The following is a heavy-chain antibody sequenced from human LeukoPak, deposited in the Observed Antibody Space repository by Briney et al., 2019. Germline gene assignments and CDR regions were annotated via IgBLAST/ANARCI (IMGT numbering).Heavy chain of an antibody. Sequence: PSQTLSLTCAVSGGSISSGGYSWSWIRQPPGKGLEWIGYIYYSGSTYYNPSLKSRVTISVDTSKNQFSLKLSSVTAADTAMYYCARNRYYYGSGNYGVPNWFDPWGQGTLVTVYS. CDR2: IYYSGST. CDR1: GGSISSGGYS. V-gene: IGHV4-30-4*07. CDR3: ARNRYYYGSGNYGVPNWFDP. D-gene: IGHD3-10*01. J-gene: IGHJ5*02.